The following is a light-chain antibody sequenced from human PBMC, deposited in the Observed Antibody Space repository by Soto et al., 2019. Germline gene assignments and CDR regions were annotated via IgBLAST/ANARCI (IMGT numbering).Light chain of an antibody. J-gene: IGLJ2*01. CDR3: CSYAGSSTVV. CDR1: SSDIGAYNY. V-gene: IGLV2-14*01. CDR2: GVT. Sequence: QSALTQPASVSGSPGQSITISCTGTSSDIGAYNYVSWYQQYPGKAPKLMIYGVTNRPSGVSNRFSGSKTGNTASLTISGLQAEDEADYYCCSYAGSSTVVFGGGTKLTVL.